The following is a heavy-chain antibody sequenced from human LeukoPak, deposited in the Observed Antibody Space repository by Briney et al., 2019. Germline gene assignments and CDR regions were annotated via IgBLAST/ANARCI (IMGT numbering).Heavy chain of an antibody. CDR2: ISSSSSYI. CDR1: GFTFSSYS. V-gene: IGHV3-21*04. CDR3: VKRTGGYGPFDY. Sequence: GGSLRLSCAASGFTFSSYSMNWVRQAPGKGLEWVSSISSSSSYIYYADSVKGRFTISRDNAKNSLYLQMNSLRAEDTAVYFCVKRTGGYGPFDYWGQGILVTVSS. D-gene: IGHD1-26*01. J-gene: IGHJ4*02.